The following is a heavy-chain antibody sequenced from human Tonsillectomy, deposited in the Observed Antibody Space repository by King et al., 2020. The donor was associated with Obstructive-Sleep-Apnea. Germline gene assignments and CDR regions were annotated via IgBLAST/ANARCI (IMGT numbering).Heavy chain of an antibody. CDR3: ARDQVWNDVYYNVMDV. V-gene: IGHV1-18*04. Sequence: QLVQSGAEVKKPGASVKVSCKASGYTFTRYGISWVRQAPGQGLERMGWISAYNGNTNYAQNLQGRVTMTTDTSTTTAYMELRSLTSDDTAVYYCARDQVWNDVYYNVMDVWGQGTTVTVSS. D-gene: IGHD1-1*01. CDR1: GYTFTRYG. CDR2: ISAYNGNT. J-gene: IGHJ6*02.